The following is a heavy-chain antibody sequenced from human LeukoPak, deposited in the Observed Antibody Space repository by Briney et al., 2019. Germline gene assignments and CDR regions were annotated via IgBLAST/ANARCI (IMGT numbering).Heavy chain of an antibody. V-gene: IGHV3-73*01. D-gene: IGHD3-10*01. CDR3: TRHIYGPGSYHAYDI. Sequence: AGGSLQLSCATSGFSFSDSAIHWVRPASRKGLEWLGRIRSKPNNYATEYAASLKGRFTISRDESRNTAYLQMNTLKTEDTALYYCTRHIYGPGSYHAYDIWGQGTLVTVSS. CDR2: IRSKPNNYAT. CDR1: GFSFSDSA. J-gene: IGHJ3*02.